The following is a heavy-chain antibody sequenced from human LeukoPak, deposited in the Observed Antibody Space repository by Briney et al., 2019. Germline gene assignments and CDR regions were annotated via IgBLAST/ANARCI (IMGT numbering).Heavy chain of an antibody. J-gene: IGHJ5*02. CDR2: IYYSGST. Sequence: SETLSLTCAVYGGSFSGYYWGWIRQPPGKGPEWIGSIYYSGSTYYNPSLKRRVTISVHTSKHQVSLKLSSVTAADTAVYYCASRRYDFWSGYPGSWGQGTLVTVSS. CDR3: ASRRYDFWSGYPGS. CDR1: GGSFSGYY. V-gene: IGHV4-39*01. D-gene: IGHD3-3*01.